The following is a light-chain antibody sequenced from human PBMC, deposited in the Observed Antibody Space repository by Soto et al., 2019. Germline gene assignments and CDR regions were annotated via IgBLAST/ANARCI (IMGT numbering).Light chain of an antibody. J-gene: IGLJ1*01. CDR1: SSDVGSYNL. Sequence: QSALTQPASVSGSPGQSITISCTGSSSDVGSYNLVSWYQQHPGKAPKLMIYEDSRRPSGVSNRFSGSKSGNTASLTISGLQAEDEADYYCCSYAGSLYVFGTWTKLTVL. V-gene: IGLV2-23*01. CDR3: CSYAGSLYV. CDR2: EDS.